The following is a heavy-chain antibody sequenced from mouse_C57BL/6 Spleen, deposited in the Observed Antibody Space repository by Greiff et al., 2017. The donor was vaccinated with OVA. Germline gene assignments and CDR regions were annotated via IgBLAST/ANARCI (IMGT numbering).Heavy chain of an antibody. J-gene: IGHJ2*01. CDR1: GYAFTNYL. Sequence: SGAELVRPGTSVKVSCKASGYAFTNYLIEWVKQRPGQGLEWIGVINPGSGGTNYNEKFKGKATLTADKSSSTAYMQLSSLTSEDSAVYFCARSGDSNYEGDYFDYWGQGTTLTVSS. CDR2: INPGSGGT. D-gene: IGHD2-5*01. V-gene: IGHV1-54*01. CDR3: ARSGDSNYEGDYFDY.